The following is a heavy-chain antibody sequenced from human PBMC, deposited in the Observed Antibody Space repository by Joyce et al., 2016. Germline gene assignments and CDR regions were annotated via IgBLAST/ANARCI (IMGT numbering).Heavy chain of an antibody. CDR2: INSDDSRI. J-gene: IGHJ4*02. D-gene: IGHD2-2*01. CDR1: GIIFSSKE. CDR3: TTPSRAN. Sequence: EVHLVESGGGLVQPGGSLRLSCAASGIIFSSKEMNWVRQAPGKGLEWISSINSDDSRIHYADSVRGRFTISRDNARNSLYLEMNYLRVEDTAIYYCTTPSRANWGQGSLVTVSS. V-gene: IGHV3-48*03.